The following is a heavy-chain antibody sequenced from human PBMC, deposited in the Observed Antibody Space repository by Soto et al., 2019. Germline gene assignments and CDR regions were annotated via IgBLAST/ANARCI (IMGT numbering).Heavy chain of an antibody. CDR2: IDDSGST. D-gene: IGHD2-15*01. Sequence: SETLSLTCTVSGGSISSSSYYWGWIRQPPGKGLEWIGSIDDSGSTYYNPSLKSRVTISLDTSKNQFSLKLSSVTAADTAVYYCARRKDIVVVVAATLGFDYWGQGTLVTVSS. CDR1: GGSISSSSYY. V-gene: IGHV4-39*01. J-gene: IGHJ4*02. CDR3: ARRKDIVVVVAATLGFDY.